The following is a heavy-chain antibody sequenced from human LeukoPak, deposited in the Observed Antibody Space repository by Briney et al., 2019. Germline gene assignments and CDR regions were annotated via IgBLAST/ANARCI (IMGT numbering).Heavy chain of an antibody. J-gene: IGHJ4*02. Sequence: GGSLRLSCAASGFTVSSNYMSWVRQAPGKGLEWVSAISGSGGSTYYADSVKGRFTISRDNSKSTLYLQMNSLRAEDTAVYYCARGYSSSSFDYWGQGTLVTVSS. CDR3: ARGYSSSSFDY. V-gene: IGHV3-23*01. CDR1: GFTVSSNY. D-gene: IGHD6-6*01. CDR2: ISGSGGST.